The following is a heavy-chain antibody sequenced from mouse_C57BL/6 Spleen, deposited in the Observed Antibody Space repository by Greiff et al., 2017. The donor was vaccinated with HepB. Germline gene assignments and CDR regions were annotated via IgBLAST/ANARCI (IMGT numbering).Heavy chain of an antibody. J-gene: IGHJ2*01. CDR3: ARSTTTVVEYYFDY. D-gene: IGHD1-1*01. V-gene: IGHV1-80*01. CDR1: GYAFSSYW. Sequence: QVQLKQSGAELVKPGASVKISCKASGYAFSSYWMNWVKQRPGKGLEWIGQIYPGDGDTNYNGKFKGKATLTADKSSSTAYMQLSSLTSEDSAVYFCARSTTTVVEYYFDYWGQGTTLTVSS. CDR2: IYPGDGDT.